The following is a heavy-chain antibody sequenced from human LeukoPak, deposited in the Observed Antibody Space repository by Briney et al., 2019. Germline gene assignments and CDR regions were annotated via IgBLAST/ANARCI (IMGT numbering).Heavy chain of an antibody. J-gene: IGHJ4*02. V-gene: IGHV3-53*01. CDR1: GFTVSSNY. D-gene: IGHD3-22*01. Sequence: GGSLRLSCAASGFTVSSNYMSWVRQAPGKGLEWVSVIYSGGSTYYADSVKGRFTISRDNSKNTLYLQMNSLRAEDTAVYYCARDSPCCYDSSGYWPCPLDYWGQGTLVTVSS. CDR2: IYSGGST. CDR3: ARDSPCCYDSSGYWPCPLDY.